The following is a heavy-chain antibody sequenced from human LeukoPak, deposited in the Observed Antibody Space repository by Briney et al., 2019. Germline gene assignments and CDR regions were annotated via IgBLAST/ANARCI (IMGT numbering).Heavy chain of an antibody. CDR1: VGSISSGSYY. V-gene: IGHV4-61*02. CDR2: IYTSGST. Sequence: SQTLSLTCPISVGSISSGSYYWSWIRQPAGKGLEWIGRIYTSGSTNYNPSLKSRVTISVDTSKNQFSLKLSSVTAADTAVYYCAREIAVAGLDYWGQGTLVTVSS. D-gene: IGHD6-19*01. J-gene: IGHJ4*02. CDR3: AREIAVAGLDY.